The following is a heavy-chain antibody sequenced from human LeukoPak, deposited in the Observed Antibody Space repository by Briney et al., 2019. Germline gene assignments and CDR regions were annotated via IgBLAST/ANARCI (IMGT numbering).Heavy chain of an antibody. Sequence: GGSLRLSCAASGFAFSSYGMHWVRQAPGKGLEWVAFIRYDGSNKYYADSVKGRFTISRDNSKNTLYLQMNGLRAEDTAVYYCAKSGDYDSQFDPWGQGTLVTVSS. CDR1: GFAFSSYG. J-gene: IGHJ5*02. CDR3: AKSGDYDSQFDP. CDR2: IRYDGSNK. D-gene: IGHD3-3*01. V-gene: IGHV3-30*02.